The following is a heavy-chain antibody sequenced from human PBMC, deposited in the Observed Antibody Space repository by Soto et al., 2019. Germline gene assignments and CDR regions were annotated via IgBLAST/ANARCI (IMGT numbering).Heavy chain of an antibody. V-gene: IGHV1-69*12. J-gene: IGHJ5*02. D-gene: IGHD3-22*01. Sequence: QVQLVQSGAEVKKPGSSVKVSCKASGGTFSSYAISWVRQAPGQGLEWMGEIIPIFGTANYAQKFQGRVTITADESPSTAYMELSSLRSEETAVYYCARDRGPSSGYYPYWFDPWGQGTLVTVSS. CDR2: IIPIFGTA. CDR1: GGTFSSYA. CDR3: ARDRGPSSGYYPYWFDP.